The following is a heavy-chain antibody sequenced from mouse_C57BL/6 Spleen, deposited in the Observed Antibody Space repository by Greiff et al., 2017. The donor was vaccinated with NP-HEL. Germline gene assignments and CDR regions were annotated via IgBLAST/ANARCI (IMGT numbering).Heavy chain of an antibody. D-gene: IGHD2-3*01. V-gene: IGHV1-82*01. CDR1: GYAFSSSW. J-gene: IGHJ1*03. CDR3: AREEDCYCLGFDV. CDR2: IYPGDGDT. Sequence: QVQLQQSGPELVKPGASVKISCKASGYAFSSSWMNWVKQRPGKGLEWIGRIYPGDGDTNYNGKFKGTATLTADKSSSTAYMQLSGLTSEDSAVYCCAREEDCYCLGFDVWGTGTTVTVSS.